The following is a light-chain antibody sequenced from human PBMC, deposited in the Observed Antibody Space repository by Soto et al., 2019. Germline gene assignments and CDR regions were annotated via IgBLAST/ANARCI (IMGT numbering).Light chain of an antibody. CDR2: DTS. V-gene: IGKV3D-20*02. Sequence: EIVLTQSPGTLSLSPGERATLSCRASQSVSSSYLGWFQQRPGQAPRLLIYDTSNRATGIPDRFSGSGSGTDFTLTISRLEPEDFAVYYCQQRSNWPTFGQGTRLEIK. CDR1: QSVSSSY. CDR3: QQRSNWPT. J-gene: IGKJ5*01.